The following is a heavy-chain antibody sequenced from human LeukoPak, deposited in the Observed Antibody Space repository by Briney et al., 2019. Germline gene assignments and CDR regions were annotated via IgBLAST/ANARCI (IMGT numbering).Heavy chain of an antibody. V-gene: IGHV3-30*12. CDR1: GFTFSSYG. D-gene: IGHD3-22*01. J-gene: IGHJ3*02. CDR2: ISYDGSNK. CDR3: ARDDRSLYDSSGYYYVGAFDI. Sequence: GGSLRLSCAASGFTFSSYGMHWVRQAPGKGLEWVAVISYDGSNKYYADSVKGRFTISRDNAKNSLYLQMNSLRAEDTAVYYCARDDRSLYDSSGYYYVGAFDIWGQGTMVTVSS.